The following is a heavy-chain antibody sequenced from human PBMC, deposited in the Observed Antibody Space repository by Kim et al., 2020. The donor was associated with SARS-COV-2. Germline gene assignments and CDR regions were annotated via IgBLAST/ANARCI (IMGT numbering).Heavy chain of an antibody. CDR1: GYTFTSYY. CDR2: INPSGGST. Sequence: ASVKVSCKASGYTFTSYYMHWVRQAPGQGLEWMGIINPSGGSTSYAQKFQGRVTMTRDTSTSTVYMELSSLRSEDTAVYYCAREWVDIVVVPAAMRGPGVFDYWGQGTLVTVSS. D-gene: IGHD2-2*01. J-gene: IGHJ4*02. CDR3: AREWVDIVVVPAAMRGPGVFDY. V-gene: IGHV1-46*01.